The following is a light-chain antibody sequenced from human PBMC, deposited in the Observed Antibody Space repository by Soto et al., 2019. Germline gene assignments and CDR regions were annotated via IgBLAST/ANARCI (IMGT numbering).Light chain of an antibody. CDR1: TSDVGDYDY. CDR2: EXX. V-gene: IGLV2-8*01. CDR3: SSYGGNNNWV. Sequence: QSALTQPPSASGSPGQSVTISCTGTTSDVGDYDYVSWYQQHPGXAXXXXIYEXXERXXGXXXXXXGXXXXXXXXXXXXGXQAEDEADYYCSSYGGNNNWVFGGGTKLTVL. J-gene: IGLJ3*02.